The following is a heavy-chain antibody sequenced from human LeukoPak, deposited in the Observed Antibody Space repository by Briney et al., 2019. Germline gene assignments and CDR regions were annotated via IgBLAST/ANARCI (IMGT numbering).Heavy chain of an antibody. CDR2: INCDGSST. Sequence: GRSLRLSCAASGFTFSSYWMHWVRQAPGKGLVWVSRINCDGSSTSYADSVKGRFTISRDNAKNTLYLQMNSLRAEDTAVYYCARDEEQWLVYYYYYGMDVWGQGTTVTVSS. CDR3: ARDEEQWLVYYYYYGMDV. CDR1: GFTFSSYW. D-gene: IGHD6-19*01. V-gene: IGHV3-74*01. J-gene: IGHJ6*02.